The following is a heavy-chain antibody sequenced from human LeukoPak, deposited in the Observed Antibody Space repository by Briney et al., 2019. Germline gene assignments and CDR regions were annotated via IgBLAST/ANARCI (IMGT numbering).Heavy chain of an antibody. CDR2: IYPGDSDT. D-gene: IGHD2-2*01. CDR3: ARLGGDIVVVPAASYYFDY. V-gene: IGHV5-51*01. Sequence: GESLKISCKGSGYSFTSYWIGWVRQMPGKGLEWMGIIYPGDSDTRYSPSFQGQVTISADKSISTAYLQWSSPKASDTAMYYCARLGGDIVVVPAASYYFDYWGQGTLVTVSS. J-gene: IGHJ4*02. CDR1: GYSFTSYW.